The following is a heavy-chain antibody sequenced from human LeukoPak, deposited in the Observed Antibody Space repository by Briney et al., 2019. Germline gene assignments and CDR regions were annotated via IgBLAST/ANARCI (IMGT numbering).Heavy chain of an antibody. CDR1: GFTFTTHW. Sequence: PGGSLRLSCGASGFTFTTHWIHWVRQAPGKGLVWVSRIKPDGSDTNYADSVKGRFTISRDNAKNTVYLQMNSLRAEDTAVYYCAVVRVRSPTRGQGTLVTVSS. D-gene: IGHD3-10*02. CDR3: AVVRVRSPT. J-gene: IGHJ4*02. CDR2: IKPDGSDT. V-gene: IGHV3-74*01.